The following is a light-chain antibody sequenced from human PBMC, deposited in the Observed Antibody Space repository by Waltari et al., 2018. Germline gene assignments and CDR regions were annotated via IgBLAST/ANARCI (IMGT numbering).Light chain of an antibody. CDR3: QQYYSTPLT. CDR1: QSVLYSSNNKNY. CDR2: WAS. Sequence: DIVMTQSPDSLAVPLGERATIPCKSSQSVLYSSNNKNYLAWYQQKPGQPPKLLIYWASIRESGVPDRFSGSGSGTDFTLTISSLQAEDVAVYYCQQYYSTPLTFGQGTKLEIK. V-gene: IGKV4-1*01. J-gene: IGKJ2*01.